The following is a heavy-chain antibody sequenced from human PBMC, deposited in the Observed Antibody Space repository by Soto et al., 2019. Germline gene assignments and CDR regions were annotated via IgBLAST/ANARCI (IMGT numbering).Heavy chain of an antibody. Sequence: SETLSLTCIVSGVSISNVYCTWIRQSPGKGLEWIGYISHSGLRHYRASLQSRLTMSVETSKNQFSLNLTSVTAADTAIYYCATSNTTCPGCYSWGQGTLVTVSS. V-gene: IGHV4-59*01. D-gene: IGHD2-2*01. CDR1: GVSISNVY. CDR2: ISHSGLR. J-gene: IGHJ5*02. CDR3: ATSNTTCPGCYS.